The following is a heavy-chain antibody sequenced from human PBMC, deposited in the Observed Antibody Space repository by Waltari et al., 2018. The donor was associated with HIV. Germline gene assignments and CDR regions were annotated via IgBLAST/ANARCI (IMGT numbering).Heavy chain of an antibody. Sequence: LQLQESGPGLEKPSETLSLTCTVSGGSLSSSSYYWGWIRQPPGKGLEVIGSIYYSGRTYYSPSLKSRVTISVDTSKNQFSLKLSAVTAADTAVYYCAGRKGVAAAGTDWFDPWGQGTLVTVAS. CDR1: GGSLSSSSYY. CDR3: AGRKGVAAAGTDWFDP. J-gene: IGHJ5*02. V-gene: IGHV4-39*01. CDR2: IYYSGRT. D-gene: IGHD6-13*01.